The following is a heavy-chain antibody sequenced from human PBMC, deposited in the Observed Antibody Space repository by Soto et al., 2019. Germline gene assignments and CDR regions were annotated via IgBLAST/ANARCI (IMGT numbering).Heavy chain of an antibody. V-gene: IGHV1-18*01. CDR1: GYTVTSYG. CDR2: ISAYNGDI. J-gene: IGHJ6*02. CDR3: ARAYSGSYSTPHYYYGLDV. Sequence: QIQLVQSGPEVRKPGASVMVSCKSSGYTVTSYGINWVRQAPGQGLDWMGWISAYNGDIQYAQKLQGRVTMTTATSARTAYMDLRSLKSDDTAVYYCARAYSGSYSTPHYYYGLDVWGQGTTVTVSS. D-gene: IGHD1-26*01.